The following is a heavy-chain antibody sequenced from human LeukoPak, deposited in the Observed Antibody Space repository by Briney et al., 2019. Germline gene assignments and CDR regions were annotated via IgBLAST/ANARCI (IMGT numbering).Heavy chain of an antibody. CDR2: IGIRGDT. D-gene: IGHD6-19*01. CDR1: GFTFIDYD. Sequence: GGALRLSCAASGFTFIDYDMHWVRHVRGKGLEWVSAIGIRGDTHYSGSVKGRFTISRENAESSLYLQMNSLRAEDTAVYYCARGGIQVSGIDEFDYWGQGTLVTVSS. CDR3: ARGGIQVSGIDEFDY. V-gene: IGHV3-13*01. J-gene: IGHJ4*02.